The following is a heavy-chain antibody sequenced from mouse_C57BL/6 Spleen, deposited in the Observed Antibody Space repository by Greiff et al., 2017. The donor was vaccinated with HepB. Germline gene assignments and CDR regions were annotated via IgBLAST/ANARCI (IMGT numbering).Heavy chain of an antibody. Sequence: QVHVKQSGAELARPGASVKLSCKASGYTFTSYGISWVKQRTGQGLEWIGEIYPRSGNTYYNEKFKGKATLTADKSSSTAYMELRSLTSEDSAVYFCARSLYDYDGGFAYWGQGTLVTVSA. CDR1: GYTFTSYG. CDR2: IYPRSGNT. D-gene: IGHD2-4*01. V-gene: IGHV1-81*01. CDR3: ARSLYDYDGGFAY. J-gene: IGHJ3*01.